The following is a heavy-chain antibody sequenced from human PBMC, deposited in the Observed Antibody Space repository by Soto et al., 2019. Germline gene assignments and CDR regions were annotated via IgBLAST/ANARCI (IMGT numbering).Heavy chain of an antibody. V-gene: IGHV1-46*01. CDR2: INPSGGSA. CDR3: AKVGESDRGAAFDF. CDR1: GYTFTRYY. D-gene: IGHD3-16*01. Sequence: QVQLVQSGAGVKKPGASVKVSCKASGYTFTRYYMYWVRQAPGQGLEWVGIINPSGGSATYAQRSQGRITINRKTITTTNYMEMSSLRAEDTAVYYCAKVGESDRGAAFDFWGQGTMVTVSS. J-gene: IGHJ3*01.